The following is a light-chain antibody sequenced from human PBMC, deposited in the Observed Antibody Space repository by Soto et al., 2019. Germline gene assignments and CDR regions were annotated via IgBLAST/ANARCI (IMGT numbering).Light chain of an antibody. Sequence: QSVLTQPPSAYGTPGQRVNISCSGGSSNIGRKSVSWYQQVPGTAPKLIIFNNNERPSGIPGRFSGSKSGASASLAIVGLHSEDEADYFCASWDDNLNGPLLFGGGTKVTVL. CDR1: SSNIGRKS. V-gene: IGLV1-44*01. CDR3: ASWDDNLNGPLL. J-gene: IGLJ2*01. CDR2: NNN.